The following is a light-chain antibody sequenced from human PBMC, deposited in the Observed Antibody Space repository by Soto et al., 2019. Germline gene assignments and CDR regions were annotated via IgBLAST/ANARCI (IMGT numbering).Light chain of an antibody. CDR1: QSVNNNY. CDR3: QQYGGSPIT. CDR2: GAS. Sequence: VVLTQSPATLSSFPGDRATLSCRASQSVNNNYLAWYQQRPGQAPRLLISGASSRTTGIPDRFSGSGSGTDFTLTITRLEPEDFALYYCQQYGGSPITFGLGTRLEIK. J-gene: IGKJ5*01. V-gene: IGKV3-20*01.